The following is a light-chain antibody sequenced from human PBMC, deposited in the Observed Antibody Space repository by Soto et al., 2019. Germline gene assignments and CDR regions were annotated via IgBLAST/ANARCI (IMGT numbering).Light chain of an antibody. CDR3: QQYDSLFT. J-gene: IGKJ3*01. CDR2: DAS. Sequence: DIQMTQSPSSLSASVGDRVTITCQASQDISNYLNWYQQKPGKAPKLLIYDASNLETGVPSSFSGSGSVTDFTFTISSLQPEDIATYYCQQYDSLFTFGPGTKVDIK. V-gene: IGKV1-33*01. CDR1: QDISNY.